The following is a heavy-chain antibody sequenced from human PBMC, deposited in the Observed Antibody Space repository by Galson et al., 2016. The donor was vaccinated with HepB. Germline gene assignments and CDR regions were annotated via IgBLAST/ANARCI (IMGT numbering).Heavy chain of an antibody. CDR3: ARGVLRGTPWVDS. V-gene: IGHV4-34*01. J-gene: IGHJ4*02. CDR1: GGSFSSYY. Sequence: EPLSLTCAVYGGSFSSYYWSWIRQPPTKGLEWIGEINHSGGTYCNPSLKSRVTISVDTSKKHLSLTLTSVTAADTALYYCARGVLRGTPWVDSWGQGTLVTVSS. CDR2: INHSGGT. D-gene: IGHD1-14*01.